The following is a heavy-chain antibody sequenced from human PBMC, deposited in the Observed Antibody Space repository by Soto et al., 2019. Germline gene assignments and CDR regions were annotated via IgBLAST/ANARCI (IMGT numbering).Heavy chain of an antibody. CDR3: ARDFGSAIYGMDV. Sequence: PGGSLRLSCAASGFTVSSNYMSWVRQTPGKGLEWVSLIYSGGAIVYADSVMGRFTVSRDNSRNTLYLQMNSLRAEDTAVYFCARDFGSAIYGMDVWGQGTTVTVSS. D-gene: IGHD3-10*01. CDR2: IYSGGAI. J-gene: IGHJ6*02. V-gene: IGHV3-66*01. CDR1: GFTVSSNY.